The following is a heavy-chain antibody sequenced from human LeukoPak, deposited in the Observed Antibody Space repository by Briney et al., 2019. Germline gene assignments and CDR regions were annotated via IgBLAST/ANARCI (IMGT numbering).Heavy chain of an antibody. V-gene: IGHV3-23*01. J-gene: IGHJ4*02. D-gene: IGHD3-16*01. CDR2: ISGSGGST. CDR3: AKGYYDYVWGSYYFDY. CDR1: GFTSSSYA. Sequence: GGSLRLSCAASGFTSSSYAMSWVRQAPGKGLEWVSAISGSGGSTYYADSVKGRFTISRDNSRDTLYLQMNSLRAEDTAVYYCAKGYYDYVWGSYYFDYWGRGTLVTVSS.